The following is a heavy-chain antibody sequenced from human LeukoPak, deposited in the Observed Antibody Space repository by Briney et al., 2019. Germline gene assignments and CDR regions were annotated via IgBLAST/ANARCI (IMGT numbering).Heavy chain of an antibody. CDR1: GGSISSSSYY. V-gene: IGHV4-39*07. CDR3: ARNQLRYPSVDP. J-gene: IGHJ5*02. Sequence: PSETLSLTCTVSGGSISSSSYYWGWIRQPPGKGLEWIGSIYYSGSTYYNPSLKSRVTISVDTSKNQFSLKLSSVTAADTAVYYCARNQLRYPSVDPWGQGTLVTVSS. D-gene: IGHD1-7*01. CDR2: IYYSGST.